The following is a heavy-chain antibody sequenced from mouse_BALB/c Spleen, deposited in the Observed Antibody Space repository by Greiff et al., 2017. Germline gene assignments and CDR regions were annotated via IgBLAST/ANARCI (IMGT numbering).Heavy chain of an antibody. D-gene: IGHD2-10*02. CDR1: GYTFTSYV. Sequence: EVQLQQSGPELVKPGASVKMSCKASGYTFTSYVMHWVKQKPGQGLEWIGYINPYNDGTKYNEKFKGKATLTSDKSSSTAYMELSSLTSEDSAVYYCAREEGYGNYDAMDYWGQGTSVTVSS. CDR3: AREEGYGNYDAMDY. CDR2: INPYNDGT. J-gene: IGHJ4*01. V-gene: IGHV1-14*01.